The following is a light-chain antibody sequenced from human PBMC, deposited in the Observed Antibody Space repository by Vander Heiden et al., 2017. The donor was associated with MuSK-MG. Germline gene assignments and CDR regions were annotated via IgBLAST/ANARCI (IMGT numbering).Light chain of an antibody. CDR2: GAS. CDR1: QSVTSNY. V-gene: IGKV3-20*01. J-gene: IGKJ4*01. CDR3: QQYGSSPHT. Sequence: EIVLTHSPGTLSLSPGYTATLSCRASQSVTSNYLAWFQQRPGQAPRLLIYGASSRATAIPDRFSGSGSGTGFTLTISRLRPEDFAVYFCQQYGSSPHTFGGGTKVEIK.